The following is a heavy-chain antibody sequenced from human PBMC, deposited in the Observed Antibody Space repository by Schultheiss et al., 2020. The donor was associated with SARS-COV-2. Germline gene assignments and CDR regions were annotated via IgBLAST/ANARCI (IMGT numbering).Heavy chain of an antibody. V-gene: IGHV4-38-2*01. D-gene: IGHD5-24*01. CDR1: GYSISSGYY. Sequence: GSLRLSCAVSGYSISSGYYWGWIRQPPGKGLEWIGSIYHSGSTYYNPSLKSRVTISVDRSKNQFSLKLSSVTAADTAVYYCARGEMATITFDYWGQGTLVTVSS. J-gene: IGHJ4*02. CDR2: IYHSGST. CDR3: ARGEMATITFDY.